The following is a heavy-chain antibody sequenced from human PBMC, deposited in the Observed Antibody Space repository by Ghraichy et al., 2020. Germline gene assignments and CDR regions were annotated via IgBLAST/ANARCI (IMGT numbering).Heavy chain of an antibody. D-gene: IGHD2-2*01. V-gene: IGHV3-21*01. CDR2: ISSSSSYI. CDR1: GFTFSSYS. CDR3: ARVGCSSTSCYEADYYYYGMDV. Sequence: GSLRLSCAASGFTFSSYSMNWVRQAPGKGLEWVSSISSSSSYIYYADSVKGRFTISRDNAKNSLYLQMNSLRAEDTAVYYCARVGCSSTSCYEADYYYYGMDVWGQGTTVTVSS. J-gene: IGHJ6*02.